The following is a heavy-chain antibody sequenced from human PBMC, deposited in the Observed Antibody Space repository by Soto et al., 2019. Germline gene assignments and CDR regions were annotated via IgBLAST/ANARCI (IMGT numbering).Heavy chain of an antibody. D-gene: IGHD3-10*01. CDR2: ISSSGSTI. CDR1: GFTFSDYY. CDR3: ARDLVTNYYGSGSGAFDI. V-gene: IGHV3-11*01. J-gene: IGHJ3*02. Sequence: GGSLRLSCAASGFTFSDYYMSWIRQAPGKGLEWVSYISSSGSTIYYADSVKGRFTISRDNAKNSLYLQMNSLRAEDTAVYYCARDLVTNYYGSGSGAFDIWGQGTMVTVSS.